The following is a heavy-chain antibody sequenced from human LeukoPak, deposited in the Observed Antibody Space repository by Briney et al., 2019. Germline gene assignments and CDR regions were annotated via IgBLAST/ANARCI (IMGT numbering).Heavy chain of an antibody. J-gene: IGHJ6*02. V-gene: IGHV1-18*01. CDR3: ARARGDYYGDYAYYYYYYGMDV. Sequence: ASVKVSCKASGYTFTSYGISWVRQAPGQGLEWMGWISAYNGNTNYAQKLQGRVTMTTDTSTSTAYMELRSLGSDDTAVYYCARARGDYYGDYAYYYYYYGMDVWGQGTTVTVSS. CDR2: ISAYNGNT. D-gene: IGHD4-17*01. CDR1: GYTFTSYG.